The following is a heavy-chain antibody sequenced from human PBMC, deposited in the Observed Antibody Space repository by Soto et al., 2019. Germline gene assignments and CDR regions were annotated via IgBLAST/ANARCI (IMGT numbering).Heavy chain of an antibody. CDR1: GFTFSSYA. J-gene: IGHJ6*02. D-gene: IGHD3-3*01. Sequence: QSGGSLRLSCAASGFTFSSYAMSWVRQAPGKGLEWVSAISGSGGSTYYADSVKGRFTISRDNSKNTLYQQMNSLRAEDTAVYFCAKDWDPNDFWSGFNPYYYYGMDVWGQGTTVTVSS. CDR3: AKDWDPNDFWSGFNPYYYYGMDV. V-gene: IGHV3-23*01. CDR2: ISGSGGST.